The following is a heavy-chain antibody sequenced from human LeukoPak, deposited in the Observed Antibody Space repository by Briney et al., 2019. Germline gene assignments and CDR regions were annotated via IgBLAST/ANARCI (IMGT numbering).Heavy chain of an antibody. J-gene: IGHJ4*02. V-gene: IGHV3-21*01. CDR2: ISSSSSYI. CDR1: GLTFSNYA. D-gene: IGHD3-3*01. Sequence: GGSLRLSCAASGLTFSNYAMSWVRQAPGKGLEWVSSISSSSSYIYYADSVKGRFTISRDNAKNSLYLQMNSLRAEDTAVYYCARGGAGIFGTDYWGQGTLVTVSS. CDR3: ARGGAGIFGTDY.